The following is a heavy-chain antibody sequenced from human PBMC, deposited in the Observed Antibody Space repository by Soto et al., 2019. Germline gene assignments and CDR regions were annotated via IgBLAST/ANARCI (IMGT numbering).Heavy chain of an antibody. V-gene: IGHV3-33*01. J-gene: IGHJ4*02. Sequence: PGGSLRLSCAASGFTFSNYGMYWVRQAPGKGLEWVAVIWYDGSTYYANSVKGRFTISRDNSKNTLYLQMGSLRAEDMAVYYCARDPDSSGYYYFDYWGQGTLVTVSS. CDR2: IWYDGST. CDR3: ARDPDSSGYYYFDY. D-gene: IGHD3-22*01. CDR1: GFTFSNYG.